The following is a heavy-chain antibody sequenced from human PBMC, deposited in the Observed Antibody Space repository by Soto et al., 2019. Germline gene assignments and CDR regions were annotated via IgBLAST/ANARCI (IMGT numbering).Heavy chain of an antibody. V-gene: IGHV3-53*01. D-gene: IGHD3-10*01. CDR3: ARYYGSGSSFFDN. CDR1: GVSVSSNY. J-gene: IGHJ4*02. Sequence: EVQLVESGGGLIHPGGSLRLSCVGSGVSVSSNYMAWVRQAPGKGLEWVAVMYSDGRTYYADSVKGRFTISRDDSKNTLYFQMNSLRAEDTAVYYCARYYGSGSSFFDNWGQGALVTVSS. CDR2: MYSDGRT.